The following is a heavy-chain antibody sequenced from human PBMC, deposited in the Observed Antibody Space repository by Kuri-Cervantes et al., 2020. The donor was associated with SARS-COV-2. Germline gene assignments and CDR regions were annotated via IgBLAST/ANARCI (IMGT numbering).Heavy chain of an antibody. J-gene: IGHJ3*02. D-gene: IGHD2-15*01. CDR1: GFTFSSYS. Sequence: GGSLRLSCAASGFTFSSYSMNWVRQAPGKGLEWVSSISSSSSYIYYADSVKGRFTISRDNAKNSLYLQMNSLRAEDTAVYYCARDSEVVVAPSAFDIWGQGTRVTGSS. CDR2: ISSSSSYI. V-gene: IGHV3-21*01. CDR3: ARDSEVVVAPSAFDI.